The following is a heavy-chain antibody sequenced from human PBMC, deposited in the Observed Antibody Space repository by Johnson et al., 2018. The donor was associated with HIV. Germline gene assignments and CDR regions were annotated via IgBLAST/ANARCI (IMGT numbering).Heavy chain of an antibody. Sequence: QVQLVESGGGLVKPGGSLRLSCAASGFTFSDYYMSWIRQAPGKGLEWVAVISYDGSNKYYADSVKGRFTISRDNSKNTLYLQMNSLRAEDTAVYYCARTPSLPGAFDIWGQGTMVTVSS. CDR2: ISYDGSNK. V-gene: IGHV3-30*03. CDR1: GFTFSDYY. CDR3: ARTPSLPGAFDI. J-gene: IGHJ3*02.